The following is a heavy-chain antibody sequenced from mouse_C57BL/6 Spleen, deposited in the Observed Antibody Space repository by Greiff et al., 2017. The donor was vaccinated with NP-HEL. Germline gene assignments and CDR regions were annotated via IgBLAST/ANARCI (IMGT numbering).Heavy chain of an antibody. Sequence: EVQLQQSGAELVRPGASVKLSCTASGFNIKDDYMHWVKQRPEQGLEWTGWIDPENGDTEYASKFQGKATITADTSSNTAYLQLSSLTSEVTADCYCTTLVAYWGQGALVTVAA. V-gene: IGHV14-4*01. CDR2: IDPENGDT. CDR3: TTLVAY. J-gene: IGHJ3*01. CDR1: GFNIKDDY.